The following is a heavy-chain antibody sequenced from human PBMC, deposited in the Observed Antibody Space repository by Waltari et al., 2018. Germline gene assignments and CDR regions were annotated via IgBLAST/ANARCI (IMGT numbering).Heavy chain of an antibody. CDR3: ASAERNGGIFDH. CDR2: ISFGSTTI. V-gene: IGHV3-48*01. Sequence: EVQLVESGGGLVQPGGSLSLSCATSGFIFSRYGMNWVRQAPGKGLEWIAYISFGSTTISIADSVRGRFSVSRDDAKNSLYLHMGGLRAEDTAVYYCASAERNGGIFDHWGQGTPVTVSS. CDR1: GFIFSRYG. J-gene: IGHJ4*02. D-gene: IGHD3-16*01.